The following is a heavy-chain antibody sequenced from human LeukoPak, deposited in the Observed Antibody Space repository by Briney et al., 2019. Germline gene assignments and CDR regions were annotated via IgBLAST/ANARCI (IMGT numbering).Heavy chain of an antibody. CDR1: GGSISSYY. V-gene: IGHV4-59*01. Sequence: PSETLSLPCTVSGGSISSYYWSWLRQPPGKGLEWLGYIYYSGSTNYNPSLKSRVTISVDTCKNQFSLKLSSVTAADTAVYYCARETSQKGAHYMDVWGKGTTVTISS. CDR2: IYYSGST. J-gene: IGHJ6*03. CDR3: ARETSQKGAHYMDV. D-gene: IGHD3-16*01.